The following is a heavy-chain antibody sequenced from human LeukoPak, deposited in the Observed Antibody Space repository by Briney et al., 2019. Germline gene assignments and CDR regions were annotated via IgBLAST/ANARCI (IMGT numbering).Heavy chain of an antibody. CDR2: IKQDGSEK. Sequence: GGSLRLSCAASGFTFSGFWMSWVRHTPGKGLEWVANIKQDGSEKYYVDSVQGRFIISRDNAKNSLSLQMNGLRVEDTAVYYCARAGSFWHYVYWGQGTLVTVSS. CDR1: GFTFSGFW. D-gene: IGHD1-7*01. CDR3: ARAGSFWHYVY. V-gene: IGHV3-7*01. J-gene: IGHJ4*02.